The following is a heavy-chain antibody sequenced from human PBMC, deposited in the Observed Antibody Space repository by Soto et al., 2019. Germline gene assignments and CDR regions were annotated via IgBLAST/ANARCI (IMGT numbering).Heavy chain of an antibody. J-gene: IGHJ5*02. Sequence: QLLLQESGPGLVKPSETLSLTCTVSGGSILDSTYYWAWIRQSPGKGLEWIGTIFYSGGTFYTPSLKSRVTMSVDTSNNQFSLKLSSVTAAATAVYYCARQASGYSYGWFDPWGQGTLVTVSS. CDR3: ARQASGYSYGWFDP. D-gene: IGHD3-22*01. CDR2: IFYSGGT. V-gene: IGHV4-39*01. CDR1: GGSILDSTYY.